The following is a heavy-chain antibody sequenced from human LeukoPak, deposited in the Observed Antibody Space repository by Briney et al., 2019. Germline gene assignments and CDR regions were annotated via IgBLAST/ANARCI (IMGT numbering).Heavy chain of an antibody. CDR3: ARAIYGDYFDI. Sequence: SETLSLTCTVSGGSISSSSYYWSWIRQPPGKGLEWIGYIYYSGSTNYNPSLKSRVTISVDTSKNQFSLKLSSVTAADTAVYYCARAIYGDYFDIWGQGTMVTVSS. CDR1: GGSISSSSYY. D-gene: IGHD4-17*01. J-gene: IGHJ3*02. CDR2: IYYSGST. V-gene: IGHV4-61*01.